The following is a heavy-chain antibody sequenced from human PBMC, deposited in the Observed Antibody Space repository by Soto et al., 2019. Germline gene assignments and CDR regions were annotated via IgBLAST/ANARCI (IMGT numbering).Heavy chain of an antibody. Sequence: QVQLVQSRAEVKKPGASVKVSCKTSGYSFTDYDINWVRQAPGQGLEWMGWVSPDHVNAGYAQHFQGRLTLTTNTSINTAYMELNSLTSEDTAVYYCAVTTGAGGQGTMVTVAS. CDR2: VSPDHVNA. CDR3: AVTTGA. J-gene: IGHJ4*02. V-gene: IGHV1-8*01. D-gene: IGHD1-1*01. CDR1: GYSFTDYD.